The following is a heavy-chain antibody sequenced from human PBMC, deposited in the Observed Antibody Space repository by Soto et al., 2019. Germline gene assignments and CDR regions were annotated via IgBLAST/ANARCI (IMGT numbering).Heavy chain of an antibody. J-gene: IGHJ6*02. D-gene: IGHD3-3*01. V-gene: IGHV3-30*03. CDR2: LAYDGSEK. CDR3: VRFFDYYGMDV. CDR1: GFTFSNSG. Sequence: QVQLVESGGGVVQPGGSLRLSCAGSGFTFSNSGMHWVRQAPGKGLEWVAVLAYDGSEKYYVDSVKGRFTISRDNSKNTLYLQMNSLRVEDTAVYYCVRFFDYYGMDVWGQGTTVTVSS.